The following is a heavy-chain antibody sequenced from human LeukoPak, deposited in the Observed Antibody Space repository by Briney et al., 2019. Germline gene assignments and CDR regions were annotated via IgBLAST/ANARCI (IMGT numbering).Heavy chain of an antibody. J-gene: IGHJ4*02. Sequence: GSSVKVSCKASGGTFSSYAISRVRQAPGQGLEWMGRIIPILGIANYAQKFQGRVTITADKSTSTAYMELSSLRSEDTAVYYCARDASRSGWYLAVDFDYWGQGTLVTVSS. CDR2: IIPILGIA. CDR3: ARDASRSGWYLAVDFDY. CDR1: GGTFSSYA. D-gene: IGHD6-19*01. V-gene: IGHV1-69*04.